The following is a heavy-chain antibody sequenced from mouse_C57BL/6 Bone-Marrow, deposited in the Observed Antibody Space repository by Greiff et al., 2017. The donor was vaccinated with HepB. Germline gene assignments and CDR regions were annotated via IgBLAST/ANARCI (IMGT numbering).Heavy chain of an antibody. CDR2: IYPVSGET. V-gene: IGHV1-11*01. CDR3: GRLYYSNDYAMDY. Sequence: VQLQQSGAELASTGASVTLSCKASGYTFTDHIMNWVKKRPGQGLEWIGRIYPVSGETNYNQKFMGKATFSVDRSSSTVYMVLNSLTSEDPAVYYCGRLYYSNDYAMDYWGQGTSVTVSS. J-gene: IGHJ4*01. CDR1: GYTFTDHI. D-gene: IGHD2-5*01.